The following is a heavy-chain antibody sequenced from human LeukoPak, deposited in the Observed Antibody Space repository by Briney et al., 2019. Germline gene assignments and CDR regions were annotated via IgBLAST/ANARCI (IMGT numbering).Heavy chain of an antibody. CDR2: INPSGGST. Sequence: ASVKVSCKASGYTFTSYYMHWVRQAPGQGLEWMGIINPSGGSTSYAQKFQGRVTMTRDTSTSTVYMELSSLRSEDTAVYYCARDSSVLLWFGELFTWGQGTMVTVSS. J-gene: IGHJ3*01. D-gene: IGHD3-10*01. V-gene: IGHV1-46*01. CDR1: GYTFTSYY. CDR3: ARDSSVLLWFGELFT.